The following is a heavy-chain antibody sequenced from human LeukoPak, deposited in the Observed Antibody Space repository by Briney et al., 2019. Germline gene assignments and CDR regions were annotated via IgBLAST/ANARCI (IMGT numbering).Heavy chain of an antibody. J-gene: IGHJ4*02. CDR2: ISGSGGST. CDR1: GFIVSSNY. D-gene: IGHD3-3*01. V-gene: IGHV3-23*01. CDR3: AKGAYYDFWSGPNFDY. Sequence: GGSLRLSCAASGFIVSSNYINWVRQAPGKGLEWVSVISGSGGSTYYADSVKGRFTISRDNSKNTLYLQMSSLRAEDTAVCYCAKGAYYDFWSGPNFDYWGQGTLVTVSS.